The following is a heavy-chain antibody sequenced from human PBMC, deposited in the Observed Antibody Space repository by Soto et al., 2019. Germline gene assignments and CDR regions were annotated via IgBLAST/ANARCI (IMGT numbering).Heavy chain of an antibody. J-gene: IGHJ5*02. CDR2: IYWNDDK. Sequence: SGPTLVNPTPPLTLICPFSGFSLSTSGVAVGWIRQPPGKALEWLALIYWNDDKRYSPSLKSQLPITKDTSKNQVVLTMTNMDPVDTATFYCAPHLHLLRGDARFDPWGQGTLVTVSS. V-gene: IGHV2-5*01. D-gene: IGHD3-16*01. CDR3: APHLHLLRGDARFDP. CDR1: GFSLSTSGVA.